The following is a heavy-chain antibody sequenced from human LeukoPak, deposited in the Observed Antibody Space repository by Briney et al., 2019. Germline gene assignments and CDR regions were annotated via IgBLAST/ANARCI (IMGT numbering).Heavy chain of an antibody. CDR1: GGSISSYY. D-gene: IGHD1-1*01. J-gene: IGHJ6*02. V-gene: IGHV4-59*01. CDR2: IYYSGST. Sequence: SETLSLTCTVSGGSISSYYWSWIRQPPGKGLEWIGYIYYSGSTNYNPSLKSRVTISVDTSKNQFSLKLSSVTAADTAVYYRARAGKLERSFPAAYYYGMDVWGQGTTVTVSS. CDR3: ARAGKLERSFPAAYYYGMDV.